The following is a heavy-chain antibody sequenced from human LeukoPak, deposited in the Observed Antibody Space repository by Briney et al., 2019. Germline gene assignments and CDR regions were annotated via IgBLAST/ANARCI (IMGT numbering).Heavy chain of an antibody. D-gene: IGHD6-13*01. V-gene: IGHV3-7*01. CDR3: ASIAAAGTPFDY. Sequence: PGGSLRPPRSAPGFTLSSYWMSRVRQAPGKGLEWVANIKQDGSEKYYVDSVKGRFTISRDNAKNSLYLQMNSLRAEDTAVYYCASIAAAGTPFDYWGQGTLVTVSS. J-gene: IGHJ4*02. CDR1: GFTLSSYW. CDR2: IKQDGSEK.